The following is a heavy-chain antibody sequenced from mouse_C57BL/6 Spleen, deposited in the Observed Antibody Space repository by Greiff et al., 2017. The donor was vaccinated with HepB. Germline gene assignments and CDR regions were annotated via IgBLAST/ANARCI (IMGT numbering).Heavy chain of an antibody. V-gene: IGHV1-74*01. CDR1: GYTFTSYW. D-gene: IGHD1-1*01. CDR3: APLRGYGSSPFVY. Sequence: QVQLQQPGAELVKPGASVKVSCKASGYTFTSYWMHWVKQRPGQGLEWIGRIHTSDSDINYNQKFKGKATLTVDKSSSTAYMQLSSLTSEDSAVYYCAPLRGYGSSPFVYWGQGTLVTVSA. CDR2: IHTSDSDI. J-gene: IGHJ3*01.